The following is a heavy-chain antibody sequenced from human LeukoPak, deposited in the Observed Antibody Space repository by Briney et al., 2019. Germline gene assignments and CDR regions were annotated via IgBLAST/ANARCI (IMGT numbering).Heavy chain of an antibody. Sequence: PSETLSLTCAVYGGSFSGYYWSWIRQPPGKGLEWIGEINHSGSTNYNPSLKSRVTISVDTSKNQFSLKLSSVTAADTAVYYCARATTRLLWFGEPKIGMDVWGQGTTVTVSS. CDR3: ARATTRLLWFGEPKIGMDV. J-gene: IGHJ6*02. D-gene: IGHD3-10*01. CDR2: INHSGST. V-gene: IGHV4-34*01. CDR1: GGSFSGYY.